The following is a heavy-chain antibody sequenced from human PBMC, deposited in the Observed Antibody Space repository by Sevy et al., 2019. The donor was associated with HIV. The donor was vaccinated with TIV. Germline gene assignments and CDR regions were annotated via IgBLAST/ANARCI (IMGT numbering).Heavy chain of an antibody. Sequence: SETLSLTCTVSGGSISSGGYYWSWIRQHPGKGLEWIGYIYYSGSTYYNPSLKSRVIISVDTSKNQFSLKLSSVTAEETAVYYCGRARGSSTSWYHYGMDVWGQGTTVTVSS. CDR2: IYYSGST. CDR3: GRARGSSTSWYHYGMDV. D-gene: IGHD2-2*01. V-gene: IGHV4-31*03. CDR1: GGSISSGGYY. J-gene: IGHJ6*02.